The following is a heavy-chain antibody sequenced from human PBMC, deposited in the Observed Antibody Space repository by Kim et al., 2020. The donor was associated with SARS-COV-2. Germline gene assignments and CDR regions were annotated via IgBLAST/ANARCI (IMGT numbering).Heavy chain of an antibody. CDR2: ISSSSSYI. CDR1: GFTFSSYS. D-gene: IGHD1-7*01. CDR3: ARAIYSDPPAGERMENYYYYYGMDA. J-gene: IGHJ6*02. V-gene: IGHV3-21*01. Sequence: GGSLRLSCAASGFTFSSYSMNWVRQAPGKGLEWVSSISSSSSYIYYADSVKGRFTISRDNAKNSLYLQMNSLRAEDTAVYYCARAIYSDPPAGERMENYYYYYGMDAWGQGTTVTVSS.